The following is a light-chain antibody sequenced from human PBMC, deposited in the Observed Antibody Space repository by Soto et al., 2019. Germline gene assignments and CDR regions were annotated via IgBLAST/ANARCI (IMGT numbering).Light chain of an antibody. CDR2: GAS. CDR3: QQYATPPET. V-gene: IGKV3-20*01. CDR1: QSVTSTS. Sequence: EIVLTQSPGTLCLSPGERATLSCRASQSVTSTSLAWYQQKPGQAPRLLIYGASSRATDIPDRFSGSGSGTDFTLIISRLEPEDFAVYYCQQYATPPETFGQGTKVEIK. J-gene: IGKJ1*01.